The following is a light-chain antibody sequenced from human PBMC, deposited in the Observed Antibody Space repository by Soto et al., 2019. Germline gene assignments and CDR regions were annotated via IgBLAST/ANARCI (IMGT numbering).Light chain of an antibody. CDR2: DAS. V-gene: IGKV1-33*01. J-gene: IGKJ4*01. Sequence: DIQMTQSPSSLSASVGDRVTITCQASQDISNYLNWYQPKPGKAPKLLIYDASNLETVVPSRFSGSGSGTDFTFTISSLQPEDIATYYCQQYDNLPLTFGGGTKVEIK. CDR3: QQYDNLPLT. CDR1: QDISNY.